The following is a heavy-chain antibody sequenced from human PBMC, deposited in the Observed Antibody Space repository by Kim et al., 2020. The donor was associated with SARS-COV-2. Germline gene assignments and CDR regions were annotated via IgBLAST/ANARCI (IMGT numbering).Heavy chain of an antibody. CDR3: AREGKPRYFDWLFGGGEWFDP. J-gene: IGHJ5*02. CDR1: GGTFSSYA. Sequence: SVKVSCKASGGTFSSYAISWVRQAPGQGLEWMGGIIPIFGTANYAQKFQGRVTITADESTSTAYMELSSLRSEDTAVYYCAREGKPRYFDWLFGGGEWFDPWGQGTLVTVSS. V-gene: IGHV1-69*13. D-gene: IGHD3-9*01. CDR2: IIPIFGTA.